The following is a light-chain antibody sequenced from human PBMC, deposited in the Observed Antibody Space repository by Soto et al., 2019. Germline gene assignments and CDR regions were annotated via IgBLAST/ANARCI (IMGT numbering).Light chain of an antibody. Sequence: VMTQSPATLYVSPGEGDTLSCRASQSVSTHLAWYQERPGQARSILIYGASTRATGIPYRFSGSGSGTEFTLTISVLQSEDVALYYCQHYMDWPRTVGQGTKVEIK. CDR3: QHYMDWPRT. J-gene: IGKJ1*01. CDR2: GAS. CDR1: QSVSTH. V-gene: IGKV3D-15*01.